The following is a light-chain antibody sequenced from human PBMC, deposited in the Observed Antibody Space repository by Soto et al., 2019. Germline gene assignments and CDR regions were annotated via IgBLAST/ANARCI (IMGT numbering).Light chain of an antibody. CDR2: GAS. J-gene: IGKJ1*01. Sequence: QSPATLSLSTGERATLSCRASQSVSSFLAWYLQRPGQAPGLLMYGASTRATDIPARFSGSGSGTEFTLTITGLQSEDFAVYYCQQYNGWPWTFGLGTKVDIK. CDR3: QQYNGWPWT. V-gene: IGKV3-15*01. CDR1: QSVSSF.